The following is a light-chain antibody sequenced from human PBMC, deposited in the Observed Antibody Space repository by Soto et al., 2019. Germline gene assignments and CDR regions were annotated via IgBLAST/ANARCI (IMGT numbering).Light chain of an antibody. CDR2: DAS. Sequence: DIQMTQSPSTLSASVGDRVTITCRASQSISSWLAWYQQKPGKAPKLLIYDASSLESGGPSGFSGSGSGTVFALTIGSLEPEDSAVYYCQQRKHWPPITFGQGTRLEN. CDR3: QQRKHWPPIT. J-gene: IGKJ5*01. V-gene: IGKV1-5*01. CDR1: QSISSW.